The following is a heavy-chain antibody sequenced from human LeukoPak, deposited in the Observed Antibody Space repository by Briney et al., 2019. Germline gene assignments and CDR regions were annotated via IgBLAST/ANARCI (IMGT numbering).Heavy chain of an antibody. CDR3: RQPVGGRRYYYYGMDV. D-gene: IGHD3-10*01. J-gene: IGHJ6*02. V-gene: IGHV3-23*01. CDR2: ISESGTST. Sequence: PGGSLRLSCAASGFIFSSYAMSWVRQAPGKGLEWVSLISESGTSTNYADSVEGRFTISRDNSKSTLYLQINSLRADDTALYCARQPVGGRRYYYYGMDVWGQGTTVTVSS. CDR1: GFIFSSYA.